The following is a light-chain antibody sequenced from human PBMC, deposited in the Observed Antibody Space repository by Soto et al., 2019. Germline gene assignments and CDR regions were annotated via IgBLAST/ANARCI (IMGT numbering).Light chain of an antibody. CDR1: QPISSW. CDR2: AAS. CDR3: QLATSFPT. V-gene: IGKV1-12*01. J-gene: IGKJ1*01. Sequence: DIQMTQSPSSVSASVGDRVTITCRASQPISSWLAWYQQKPGEAPKLLIFAASTLQSGVPSRFSGRGAGTHFNLTISSLQPEDSAIYYCQLATSFPTFGRGTRVDLK.